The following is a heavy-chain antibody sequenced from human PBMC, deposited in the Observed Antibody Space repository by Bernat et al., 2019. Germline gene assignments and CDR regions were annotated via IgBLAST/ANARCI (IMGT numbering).Heavy chain of an antibody. V-gene: IGHV3-15*01. D-gene: IGHD6-6*01. Sequence: EVKLVESGGGLVKPGGSLRLSCATSGFTFSHIWMSWVRQAPGKGLEWVGHIKRKSDGETTEYAAPVKGRFTISRDDSKNTLYLEMNSLQTDDTAVYYCATEGQYSSSAGHYFEYWGQGTVVTVSS. J-gene: IGHJ4*02. CDR2: IKRKSDGETT. CDR3: ATEGQYSSSAGHYFEY. CDR1: GFTFSHIW.